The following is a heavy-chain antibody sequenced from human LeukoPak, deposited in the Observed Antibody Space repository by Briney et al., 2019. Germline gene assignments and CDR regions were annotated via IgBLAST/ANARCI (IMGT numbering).Heavy chain of an antibody. CDR1: GGPISSYY. V-gene: IGHV4-59*01. CDR3: ARGTMMVGP. CDR2: IYYSGST. Sequence: SETLSLTCTVSGGPISSYYWSWIRQPPGKGLEYIGYIYYSGSTNYNPSLKSRVTMSVDTSKNQFSLKLSSVTAADTAVYYCARGTMMVGPWGQGTLVTVSS. J-gene: IGHJ5*02. D-gene: IGHD3-22*01.